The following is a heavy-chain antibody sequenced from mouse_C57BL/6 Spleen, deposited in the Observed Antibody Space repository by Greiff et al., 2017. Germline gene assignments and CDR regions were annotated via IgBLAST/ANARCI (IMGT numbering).Heavy chain of an antibody. CDR2: INPNNGGT. CDR1: GYTFTDYN. J-gene: IGHJ2*01. V-gene: IGHV1-22*01. D-gene: IGHD2-1*01. CDR3: ARGAIYYGNYIFDY. Sequence: EVKLQESGPELVKPGASVKMSCKASGYTFTDYNMHWVKQSHGKSLEWIGYINPNNGGTSYNQKFKGKATLTVNKSSSTAYMELRSLTSEDSAVYYCARGAIYYGNYIFDYWGQGTTLTVSS.